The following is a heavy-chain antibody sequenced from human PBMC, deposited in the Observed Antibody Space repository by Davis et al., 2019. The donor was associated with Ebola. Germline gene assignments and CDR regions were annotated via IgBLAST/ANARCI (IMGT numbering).Heavy chain of an antibody. Sequence: SETLSLTCAVSGGSISSSNWWRWVRQPPGKGLEWIGEIYHSGSTNYNPSLKSRVTISVDKSKNQFSLKLSSVTAADTAVYYCARREVVPAAIDYYYYGMDVWGKGTTVTVSS. V-gene: IGHV4-4*02. CDR3: ARREVVPAAIDYYYYGMDV. CDR2: IYHSGST. CDR1: GGSISSSNW. D-gene: IGHD2-2*01. J-gene: IGHJ6*04.